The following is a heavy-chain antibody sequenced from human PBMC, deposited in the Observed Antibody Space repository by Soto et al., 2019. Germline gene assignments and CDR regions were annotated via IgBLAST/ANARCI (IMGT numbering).Heavy chain of an antibody. CDR2: MSSRSLTI. J-gene: IGHJ6*02. D-gene: IGHD6-6*01. CDR3: ARGGSSSDNGMDV. Sequence: EVQLVESGGGLVQPGGSLRVSRAASGITFSTYSMNWVRQAPGKGLEWVSYMSSRSLTIYYTDSVKGRFTISRDKAKNSLYLQMNSLRDEDTAVYYCARGGSSSDNGMDVWGQGTTVTVSS. CDR1: GITFSTYS. V-gene: IGHV3-48*02.